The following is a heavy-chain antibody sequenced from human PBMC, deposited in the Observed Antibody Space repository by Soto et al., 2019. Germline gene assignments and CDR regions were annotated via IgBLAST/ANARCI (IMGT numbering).Heavy chain of an antibody. V-gene: IGHV1-2*02. J-gene: IGHJ6*02. CDR1: GYTFTGDY. Sequence: VASLKISCKASGYTFTGDYMHWVRQDPGQRLEWMGWINPNSGGTNYAQKFQGRVTMTRDTSISTAYMELSRLRSDDTAVYYCARDAGYYYDSSGGYYYGMDVWGQGTTVTVSS. CDR2: INPNSGGT. CDR3: ARDAGYYYDSSGGYYYGMDV. D-gene: IGHD3-22*01.